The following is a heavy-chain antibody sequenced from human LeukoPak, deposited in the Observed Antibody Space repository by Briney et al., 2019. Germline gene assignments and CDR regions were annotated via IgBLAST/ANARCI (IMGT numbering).Heavy chain of an antibody. D-gene: IGHD6-6*01. V-gene: IGHV3-21*01. CDR2: ISSSSSYI. J-gene: IGHJ5*02. CDR3: ARPYSSSEFWFDP. Sequence: GGSLRLSCSASGFSFSSYSMNWVRQAPGKGLEGGSSISSSSSYIYYADSVKGPFTISRDNAKNLLDLQMNSLRAEDTAVYYCARPYSSSEFWFDPWGQGTLVTVSS. CDR1: GFSFSSYS.